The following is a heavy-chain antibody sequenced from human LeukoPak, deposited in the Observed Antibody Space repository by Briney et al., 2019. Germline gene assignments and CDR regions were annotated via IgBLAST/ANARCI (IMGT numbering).Heavy chain of an antibody. J-gene: IGHJ5*02. Sequence: KTSETLSPTCTVSGGSISSGGYYWSWIRQHPGKGLEWIGYIYYSGSTYYNPSLKSRVTISVDTSKNQFSLKLSSVTAADTAVYYCASGGEARFDPWGQGTLVTVSS. CDR3: ASGGEARFDP. D-gene: IGHD3-10*01. CDR1: GGSISSGGYY. CDR2: IYYSGST. V-gene: IGHV4-31*03.